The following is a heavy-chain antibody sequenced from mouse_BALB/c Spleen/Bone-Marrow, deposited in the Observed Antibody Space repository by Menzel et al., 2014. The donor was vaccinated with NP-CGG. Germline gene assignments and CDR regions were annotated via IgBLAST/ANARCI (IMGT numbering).Heavy chain of an antibody. J-gene: IGHJ4*01. CDR2: INPYNDGT. D-gene: IGHD1-1*01. CDR1: GYPFTNYV. Sequence: EVQLQQSGPALVKPGASVKMSCKASGYPFTNYVMHWVKQKPGQGLEWIGYINPYNDGTKYNEKFKGKATLTSDKSSGTAYMELSSLTSEDSAVYYCARRPFFSCSSYGSIDYRGQGTSVTVST. CDR3: ARRPFFSCSSYGSIDY. V-gene: IGHV1-14*01.